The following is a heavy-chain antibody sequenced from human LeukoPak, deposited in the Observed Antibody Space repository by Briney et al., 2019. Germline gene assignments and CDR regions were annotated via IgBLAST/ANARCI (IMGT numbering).Heavy chain of an antibody. CDR1: GFTFTDHY. D-gene: IGHD3-10*01. CDR3: TREDYYYASGY. Sequence: KPGASLRLSCAASGFTFTDHYMSWVRQAPGKGLEWVSYISSSGDIIYYADSVKGRFTVSRDNARKSVSLQMNSLISEDTAVYYCTREDYYYASGYWGQGTLVTVSS. J-gene: IGHJ4*02. V-gene: IGHV3-11*01. CDR2: ISSSGDII.